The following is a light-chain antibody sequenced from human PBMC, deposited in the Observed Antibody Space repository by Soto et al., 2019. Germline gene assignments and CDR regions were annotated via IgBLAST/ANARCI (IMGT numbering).Light chain of an antibody. CDR2: KTS. V-gene: IGKV2-24*01. CDR3: MQVTQFPLT. Sequence: EIVMTRTKFCEPVTVGHRPPIPGGPGPVFVHSDGNTYLSWLHVGPGQSPRPLIYKTSQRLSGVPDRFSGSGAGTDFTLTISRVEAEDVGVYYCMQVTQFPLTFGGGSMV. J-gene: IGKJ4*01. CDR1: PVFVHSDGNTY.